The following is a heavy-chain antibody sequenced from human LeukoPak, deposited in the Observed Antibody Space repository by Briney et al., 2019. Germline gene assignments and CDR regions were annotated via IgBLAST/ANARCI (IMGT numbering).Heavy chain of an antibody. D-gene: IGHD2-15*01. CDR2: ISGSGSPI. V-gene: IGHV3-48*01. CDR3: ARDRLSDY. CDR1: GFIFSSYS. J-gene: IGHJ4*02. Sequence: HPGGSLRLSCAASGFIFSSYSMDWVRQAPGKGLEWLSYISGSGSPILYADSVKGRFTISRDNAKKTLYLQMNSLRAEDTAVYYCARDRLSDYWGQGTLVTVSS.